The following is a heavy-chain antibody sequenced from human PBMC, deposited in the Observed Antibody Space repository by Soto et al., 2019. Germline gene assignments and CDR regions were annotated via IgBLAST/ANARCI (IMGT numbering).Heavy chain of an antibody. CDR2: ISYDGSNK. Sequence: SLRLSCAASGFTFSSYGMHWVRQAPGKGLEWVAVISYDGSNKYYADSVKGRFTISRDNSKNTLYLQMNSLRAEDTAVYYCAKGTYGSSTSCYEGNWFDPWGQGTLVTVSS. CDR3: AKGTYGSSTSCYEGNWFDP. V-gene: IGHV3-30*18. D-gene: IGHD2-2*01. CDR1: GFTFSSYG. J-gene: IGHJ5*02.